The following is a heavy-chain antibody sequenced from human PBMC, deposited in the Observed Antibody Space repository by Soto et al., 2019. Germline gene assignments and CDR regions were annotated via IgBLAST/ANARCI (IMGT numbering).Heavy chain of an antibody. Sequence: EVQLVESGGGLVKPGGSLRLSCAASGFTFSNAWMNWVRQAPGKGLEWVGRIKSKTDGGTTDYASPVKGRFTISRNDSKNTLYLQMNSLKTEDTAVYYCPTVDNGDSNSSYFQHWGQGTLVTVSS. D-gene: IGHD4-17*01. V-gene: IGHV3-15*07. CDR3: PTVDNGDSNSSYFQH. J-gene: IGHJ1*01. CDR2: IKSKTDGGTT. CDR1: GFTFSNAW.